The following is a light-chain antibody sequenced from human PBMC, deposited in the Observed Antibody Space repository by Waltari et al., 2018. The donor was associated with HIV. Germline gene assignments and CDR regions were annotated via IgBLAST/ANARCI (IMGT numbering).Light chain of an antibody. V-gene: IGLV2-23*02. CDR3: CAYAGSTTYVI. CDR2: EVS. Sequence: QSALTQPASVSGSPGQSITISCTGTSRDVGGYNLVSWYQQHPGKAPKLMIYEVSKRPSGVSNRFSGSKSCNTASLTIAGLQAEDEADYYCCAYAGSTTYVIFGGGTKLTVL. CDR1: SRDVGGYNL. J-gene: IGLJ2*01.